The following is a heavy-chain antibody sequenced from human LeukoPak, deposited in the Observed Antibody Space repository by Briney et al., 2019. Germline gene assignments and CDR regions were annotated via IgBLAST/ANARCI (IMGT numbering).Heavy chain of an antibody. CDR1: SESFSTYY. V-gene: IGHV4-34*01. CDR3: ARDTGDGDYFLGYMDV. Sequence: PSETLSLTCAVYSESFSTYYWNWIRQPPGKGLEWIGEINHSGSTTYNPSLKSRVTISVDTSKNQFSLKLSSVTAADTAVYYCARDTGDGDYFLGYMDVWGKGTTVTISS. J-gene: IGHJ6*03. D-gene: IGHD4-17*01. CDR2: INHSGST.